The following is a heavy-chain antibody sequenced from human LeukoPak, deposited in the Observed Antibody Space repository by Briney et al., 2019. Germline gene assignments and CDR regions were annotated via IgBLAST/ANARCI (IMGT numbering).Heavy chain of an antibody. V-gene: IGHV3-48*02. CDR2: ISSSSIAI. CDR3: AREGDDGYNFEY. Sequence: GGSLRLSCAASGFTFSSYSMNWVRQAPGKGLEWVSCISSSSIAIHYADSVKGRFTISRDNAKNSLYLRMNSLRDEDTAVYFCAREGDDGYNFEYWGQGTLVTVSS. J-gene: IGHJ4*02. D-gene: IGHD1-1*01. CDR1: GFTFSSYS.